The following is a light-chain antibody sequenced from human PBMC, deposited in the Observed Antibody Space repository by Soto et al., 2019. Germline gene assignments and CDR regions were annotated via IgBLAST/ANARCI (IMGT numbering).Light chain of an antibody. J-gene: IGKJ4*01. CDR3: QRYGSSPPLT. CDR2: GAS. Sequence: EIVLTQSPGTLSLSPGERATLSCRASQSVSSSYLAWYQQKPGQAPRLLIYGASSRATGIPDRFSGSGSGTDFNLTISRLEPEDFAVYYCQRYGSSPPLTFGGGTKVEIK. CDR1: QSVSSSY. V-gene: IGKV3-20*01.